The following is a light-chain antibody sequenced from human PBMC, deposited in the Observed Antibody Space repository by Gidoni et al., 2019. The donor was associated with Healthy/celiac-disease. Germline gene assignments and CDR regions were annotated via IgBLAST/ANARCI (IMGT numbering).Light chain of an antibody. Sequence: EIVLTQSPATLSLSPGERATLSCRASPSVSSYLAWYQQKPGQAPRLLIYDASNRATGIPARFSGSGSGTDFTLTISILEPEDFAVYYCQQRSNWPPTWTFGQGTKVEIK. CDR2: DAS. J-gene: IGKJ1*01. V-gene: IGKV3-11*01. CDR1: PSVSSY. CDR3: QQRSNWPPTWT.